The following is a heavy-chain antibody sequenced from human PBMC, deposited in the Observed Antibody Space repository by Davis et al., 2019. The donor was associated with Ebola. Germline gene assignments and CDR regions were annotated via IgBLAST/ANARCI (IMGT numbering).Heavy chain of an antibody. CDR3: AHRRLSSGRDWNSGVFDH. J-gene: IGHJ4*02. CDR2: IFSNDEK. CDR1: GFSPTTTQMG. D-gene: IGHD6-25*01. V-gene: IGHV2-70*12. Sequence: SGPTLVKPTQTLTLTCTFPGFSPTTTQMGVSWIRQPPGKALEWLAHIFSNDEKSYSTSLKSRLTISKDTSKNQVVLTMTNMDAADTGTYYCAHRRLSSGRDWNSGVFDHWVQGILVSVSS.